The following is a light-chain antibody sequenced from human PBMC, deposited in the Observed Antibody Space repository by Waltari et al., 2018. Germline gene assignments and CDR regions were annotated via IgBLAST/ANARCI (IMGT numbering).Light chain of an antibody. V-gene: IGLV2-18*02. J-gene: IGLJ2*01. CDR1: SSDVGSYNR. Sequence: QSALTQPPSVSGSPGQSVTISCTGTSSDVGSYNRVPWYQQPPGTAPKRMIYEVSNRPSGVPDRFSGSKSGNTASLTISGLQAEDEADYYCSSYTSSSTPYVVFGGGTKLTVL. CDR3: SSYTSSSTPYVV. CDR2: EVS.